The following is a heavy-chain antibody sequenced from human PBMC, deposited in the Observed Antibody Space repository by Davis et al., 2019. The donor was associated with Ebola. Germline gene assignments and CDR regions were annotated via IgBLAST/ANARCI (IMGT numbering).Heavy chain of an antibody. V-gene: IGHV4-34*01. J-gene: IGHJ4*02. Sequence: MPSETLSLTCAVYGGSFSGYYWSWIRQPPGKGLEWIGEINHSGSTNYNPSLKSRVTISVDTSKNQFSLKLSSVTAADTAVYYCARFRGYSSGWVRHYFDYWGQGTLVTVSS. CDR2: INHSGST. D-gene: IGHD6-19*01. CDR3: ARFRGYSSGWVRHYFDY. CDR1: GGSFSGYY.